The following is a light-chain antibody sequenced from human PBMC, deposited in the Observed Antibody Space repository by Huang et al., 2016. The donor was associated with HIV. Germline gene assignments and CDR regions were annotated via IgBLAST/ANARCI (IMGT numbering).Light chain of an antibody. J-gene: IGKJ2*01. CDR3: QQYYSTPYT. CDR2: WAS. Sequence: DIVMTQSPDSLAVSLGERATINCKSSQSVLYSSNNKNYLAWFQQKSGQSPKLRIFWASTRESGVPDRFSGGGSGTDFTLTISSLQAEDVAVYYCQQYYSTPYTFGQGTKLEIK. V-gene: IGKV4-1*01. CDR1: QSVLYSSNNKNY.